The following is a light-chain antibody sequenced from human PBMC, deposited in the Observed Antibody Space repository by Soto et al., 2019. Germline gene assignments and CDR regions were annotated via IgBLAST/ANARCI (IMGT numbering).Light chain of an antibody. Sequence: QSALTQPPSASGSPGQSVAISCTGTSSDVGSYNYVSWYQQYPGKAPKLIIYEVNKRPSGVPDRFSGSKSGNTASLTVSGLQAEDEADYCCSSQAGSGVFGGGTKLTVL. CDR1: SSDVGSYNY. J-gene: IGLJ3*02. CDR2: EVN. V-gene: IGLV2-8*01. CDR3: SSQAGSGV.